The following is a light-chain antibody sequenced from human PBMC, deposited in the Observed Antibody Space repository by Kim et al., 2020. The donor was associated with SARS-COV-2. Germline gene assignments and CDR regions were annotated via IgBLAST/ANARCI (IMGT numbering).Light chain of an antibody. J-gene: IGLJ3*02. CDR1: SSDVGGYNY. CDR3: SSYAGSNNPV. V-gene: IGLV2-8*01. CDR2: EVS. Sequence: GQSVTISCTGTSSDVGGYNYVSWYQQHPGKAPKLMIYEVSKRPSVVPDRFSGSKSGNTASLTVSGLQAEDEADYYCSSYAGSNNPVFGGGTQLTVL.